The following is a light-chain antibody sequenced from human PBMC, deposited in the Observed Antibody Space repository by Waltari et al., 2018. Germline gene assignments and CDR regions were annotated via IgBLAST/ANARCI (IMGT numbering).Light chain of an antibody. CDR2: YDS. V-gene: IGLV3-21*04. CDR3: QVWDSGSDHPV. J-gene: IGLJ3*02. Sequence: SYVLTQPPSVSVAPGKTARITCGGNNIGSKSVHWYQQKPGQAPVLVIYYDSDRPSGIPERFSGSNSGNTATLTSSRVEAGDEADYYCQVWDSGSDHPVFGGGTKLTVL. CDR1: NIGSKS.